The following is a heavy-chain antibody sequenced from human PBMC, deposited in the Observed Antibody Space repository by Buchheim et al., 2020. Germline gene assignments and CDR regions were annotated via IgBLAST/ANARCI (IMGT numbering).Heavy chain of an antibody. J-gene: IGHJ5*02. CDR2: IYYTGST. Sequence: QLQLQEPGPGLVKPSETLSLTCTVSGDSISSSNYFWGWIRQPPGKGLEWIGSIYYTGSTYYNPSLKSRVSISVDTSKNQFSLKLTSVTAADTAVYYCARDHYDTTGYLNWFDPWGQG. D-gene: IGHD3-22*01. CDR3: ARDHYDTTGYLNWFDP. V-gene: IGHV4-39*02. CDR1: GDSISSSNYF.